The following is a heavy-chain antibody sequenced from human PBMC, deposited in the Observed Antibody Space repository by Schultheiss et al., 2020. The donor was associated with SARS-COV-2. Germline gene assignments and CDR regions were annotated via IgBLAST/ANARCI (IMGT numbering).Heavy chain of an antibody. J-gene: IGHJ4*02. V-gene: IGHV3-7*01. D-gene: IGHD1-26*01. CDR3: ARDLVGSLRFDY. Sequence: GGSLRLSCAASGFTVSSNYMSWVRQAPGKGLEWVANIKEDGSEKYYVDSAKGRFTISRDNGKNSLFLQMSSLRVEDTAVYYCARDLVGSLRFDYWGQGTLVTVSS. CDR2: IKEDGSEK. CDR1: GFTVSSNY.